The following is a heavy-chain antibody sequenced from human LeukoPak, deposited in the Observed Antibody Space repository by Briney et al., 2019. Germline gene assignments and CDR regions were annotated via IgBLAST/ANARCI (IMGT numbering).Heavy chain of an antibody. CDR1: GYSFTSNW. Sequence: GESLKISCKGSGYSFTSNWIGWVRQMPGKGLEWMGIIYPGDSDTRYSPSFQGQVTILADKSISTAYLQWSSLKASDTAMYYCARQGFGVITGMDYWGQGTLVTVSS. CDR2: IYPGDSDT. V-gene: IGHV5-51*01. J-gene: IGHJ4*02. D-gene: IGHD3-3*01. CDR3: ARQGFGVITGMDY.